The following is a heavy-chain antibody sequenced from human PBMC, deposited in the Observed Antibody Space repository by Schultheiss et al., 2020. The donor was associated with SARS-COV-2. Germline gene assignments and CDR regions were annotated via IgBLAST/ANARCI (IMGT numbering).Heavy chain of an antibody. CDR3: AREWWDLYYFDY. Sequence: SETLSLTCAVYGGSFSGYYWSWIRQHPGKGLEWIGYIYYSGSTYYNPSLKSRVTISVDTSRSQFSLKLSSVTAEDTAVYYCAREWWDLYYFDYWGQGTLVTVSS. CDR1: GGSFSGYY. J-gene: IGHJ4*02. V-gene: IGHV4-34*01. D-gene: IGHD2-15*01. CDR2: IYYSGST.